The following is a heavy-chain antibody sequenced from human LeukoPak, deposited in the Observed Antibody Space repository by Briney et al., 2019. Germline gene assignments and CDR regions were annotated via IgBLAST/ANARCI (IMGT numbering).Heavy chain of an antibody. Sequence: GGSLRLSCGASGFIFTTYWMNWVRQAPGKGLEWVANIKQDGSETYYVDSVKGRFTISRDNDKNSVYLQMGSLRVEDTAVYYCAKDRYFTYSSSWYFGFDYWGQGTLVTVSS. D-gene: IGHD6-13*01. CDR2: IKQDGSET. CDR1: GFIFTTYW. CDR3: AKDRYFTYSSSWYFGFDY. V-gene: IGHV3-7*01. J-gene: IGHJ4*02.